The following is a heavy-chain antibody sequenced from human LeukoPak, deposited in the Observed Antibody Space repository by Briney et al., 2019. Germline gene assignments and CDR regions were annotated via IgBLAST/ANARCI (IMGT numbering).Heavy chain of an antibody. CDR1: GFSLTSSGVG. CDR3: AHSGSTTLGGGAFNI. V-gene: IGHV2-5*01. D-gene: IGHD1-1*01. Sequence: SGPTLVNPTQTLTLTCTFSGFSLTSSGVGLGWIRQPPGKALEWLALHDWSDGERYSPSLKSRLSLTKDTSKNQLVLTMTNVDPVDTGTYYCAHSGSTTLGGGAFNIWGQGTMVTVSS. J-gene: IGHJ3*02. CDR2: HDWSDGE.